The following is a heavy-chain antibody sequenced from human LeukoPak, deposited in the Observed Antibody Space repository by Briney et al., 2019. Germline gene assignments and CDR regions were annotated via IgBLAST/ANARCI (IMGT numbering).Heavy chain of an antibody. J-gene: IGHJ5*02. CDR3: ARSHRNWFDP. CDR1: GGSFSGYY. CDR2: INHSGST. V-gene: IGHV4-34*01. Sequence: SETLSLTCAVYGGSFSGYYWSWIRQPPGKGLEWIGEINHSGSTNYNPSLKSRVTISVDTSKNQFSLKLSSVTAADTAMYYCARSHRNWFDPWGQGTLVTVSS.